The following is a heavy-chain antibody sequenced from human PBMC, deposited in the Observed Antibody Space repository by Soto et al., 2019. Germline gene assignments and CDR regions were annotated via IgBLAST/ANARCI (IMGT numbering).Heavy chain of an antibody. D-gene: IGHD3-16*01. CDR1: GESFSGYY. Sequence: SETLSLTCAVYGESFSGYYWSWIRQPPGKGLEWIGEINHSGSTNYNPSLKSRGTISVDTSKNQFSLKMTSATAADTAVYYCARGGGTFDIWGQGTMVTVSS. V-gene: IGHV4-34*01. J-gene: IGHJ3*02. CDR2: INHSGST. CDR3: ARGGGTFDI.